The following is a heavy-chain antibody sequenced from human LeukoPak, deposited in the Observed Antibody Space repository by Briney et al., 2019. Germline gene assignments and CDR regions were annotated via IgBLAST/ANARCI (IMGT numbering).Heavy chain of an antibody. J-gene: IGHJ6*02. CDR3: TKDYCGRFCSAV. CDR1: GFTFSSYS. V-gene: IGHV3-21*04. Sequence: GGSLRLSCAASGFTFSSYSMNWVRQAPGKGLEWVSSISSSSSYIYYADSVKGRFTISRDKSKNTLYLQMSSLRAEDTAKYYCTKDYCGRFCSAVWGQGTTVTVSS. D-gene: IGHD3-3*01. CDR2: ISSSSSYI.